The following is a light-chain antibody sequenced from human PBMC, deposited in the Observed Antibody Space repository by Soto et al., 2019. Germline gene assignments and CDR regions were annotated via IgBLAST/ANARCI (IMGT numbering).Light chain of an antibody. CDR3: QQRSNWPPVWA. J-gene: IGKJ3*01. V-gene: IGKV3-11*01. CDR2: DAS. CDR1: QSVSSY. Sequence: EIVLTQSPATLSLSPGERATLSCRASQSVSSYLAWYQQQPGQAPSLLIYDASNRATDIPASFSGSGSGTDFTLTISRLEPENVAVYYCQQRSNWPPVWAFGPGTKVDIK.